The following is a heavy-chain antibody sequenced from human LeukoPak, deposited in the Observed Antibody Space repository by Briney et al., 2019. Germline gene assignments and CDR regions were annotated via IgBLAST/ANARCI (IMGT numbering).Heavy chain of an antibody. CDR3: VRDNPRQQGFAY. D-gene: IGHD6-13*01. Sequence: GGSLRLSCAASGFTFSSYSMNWVRQAPGKGLEWVSSISSSSSYIYYADSVKGRSTISRDNAKNSLYLQMNSLRAEDTAVYYCVRDNPRQQGFAYWGQGTLVTVSS. CDR1: GFTFSSYS. J-gene: IGHJ4*02. CDR2: ISSSSSYI. V-gene: IGHV3-21*04.